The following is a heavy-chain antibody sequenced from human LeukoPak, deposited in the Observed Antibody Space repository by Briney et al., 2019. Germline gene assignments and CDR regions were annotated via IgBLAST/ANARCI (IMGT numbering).Heavy chain of an antibody. J-gene: IGHJ4*02. D-gene: IGHD3-10*01. CDR2: ISSSRRTI. Sequence: PGGSLRLSCAASGFTFSSYSMNWVRQAPGKGREGVAYISSSRRTIYYAPSVTGRFTISRANAKTSLYLQMNSLRAEDTAVYYCARDEVGDYSYGSGSYVHYFAYWGQGTLVTVSS. CDR1: GFTFSSYS. CDR3: ARDEVGDYSYGSGSYVHYFAY. V-gene: IGHV3-48*04.